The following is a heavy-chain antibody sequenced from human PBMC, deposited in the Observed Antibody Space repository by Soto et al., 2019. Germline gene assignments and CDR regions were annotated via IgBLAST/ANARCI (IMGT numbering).Heavy chain of an antibody. D-gene: IGHD6-6*01. CDR2: INAGNGNT. V-gene: IGHV1-3*01. Sequence: ASVKVSCKASGYTFTSYAMHCVRQAPGQRLEWMGWINAGNGNTKYSQKFQGRVTITRDTSASTAYMELSSLRSEDTAVYYCARGAGSSSRPYYFDYWGQGTLVTVSS. J-gene: IGHJ4*02. CDR1: GYTFTSYA. CDR3: ARGAGSSSRPYYFDY.